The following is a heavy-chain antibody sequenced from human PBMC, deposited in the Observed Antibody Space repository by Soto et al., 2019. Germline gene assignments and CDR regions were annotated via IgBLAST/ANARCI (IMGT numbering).Heavy chain of an antibody. CDR3: ARAYGLVFYLIDC. CDR2: IWSDGNNK. D-gene: IGHD3-10*01. Sequence: QVQLVESGENVVQPGGSLRLSCAAFGFTFSSYAMNWVRQSPGKGLEWVAMIWSDGNNKVYADSVKGRFTTSRDNSKNTVYLQMNSLRAEDTAVYFCARAYGLVFYLIDCWGQGTLVTVSS. V-gene: IGHV3-33*01. CDR1: GFTFSSYA. J-gene: IGHJ4*02.